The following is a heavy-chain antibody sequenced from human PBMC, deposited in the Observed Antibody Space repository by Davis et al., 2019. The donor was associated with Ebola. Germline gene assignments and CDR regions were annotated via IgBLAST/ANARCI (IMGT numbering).Heavy chain of an antibody. Sequence: PGGSLRLSCAASGFTFSSDSMNWVRQAPGKGLEWVSYISSSSSTIYYADSVKGRFTISRDNAKNSLYLQMNSLRAEDTAVYYCARGLELRNYYYYGMDVWGQVTTVTVSS. CDR1: GFTFSSDS. J-gene: IGHJ6*02. D-gene: IGHD1-7*01. V-gene: IGHV3-48*04. CDR3: ARGLELRNYYYYGMDV. CDR2: ISSSSSTI.